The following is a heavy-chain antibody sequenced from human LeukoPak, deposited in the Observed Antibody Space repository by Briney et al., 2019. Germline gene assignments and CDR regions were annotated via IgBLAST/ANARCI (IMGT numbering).Heavy chain of an antibody. CDR3: ARGSSSPPFDY. D-gene: IGHD6-13*01. Sequence: GSLRLSCAASGFTFSSYSMNWVRQAPGKGLEWVLSISSSSSYIYYADSVKGRFTIFRDNAKNSLYLQMNSLRAEDTAVYYCARGSSSPPFDYWGQGTLVTVSS. CDR2: ISSSSSYI. CDR1: GFTFSSYS. V-gene: IGHV3-21*01. J-gene: IGHJ4*02.